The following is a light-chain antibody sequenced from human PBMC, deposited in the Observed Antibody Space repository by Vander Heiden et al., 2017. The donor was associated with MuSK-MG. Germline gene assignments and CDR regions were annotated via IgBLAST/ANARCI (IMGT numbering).Light chain of an antibody. V-gene: IGLV3-1*01. CDR3: QTWDSTHGG. CDR2: EDS. J-gene: IGLJ2*01. CDR1: KLGNKY. Sequence: SYELTQPPSVSVSPGQTASITCSGDKLGNKYVCWYQQKPGQSPGLVIEEDSRRPSGIPDRFSGSNSGKKANLNISGTQAMDEADYYCQTWDSTHGGFGGGTKLTVL.